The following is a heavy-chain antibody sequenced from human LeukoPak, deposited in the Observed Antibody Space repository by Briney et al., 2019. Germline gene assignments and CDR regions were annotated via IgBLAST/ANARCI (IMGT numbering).Heavy chain of an antibody. J-gene: IGHJ6*03. D-gene: IGHD2-2*02. CDR2: ANTRGNT. Sequence: SETLSLTCTVSGASITGNYYWSWIRQSAGKGLEWIGRANTRGNTNYNPPPKSRVTLSADASDNQISLKLGSVTAADTAVYYCVREARDCSSSICFTRTPPYYYYYMDVWGKGTTVTVSS. V-gene: IGHV4-4*07. CDR1: GASITGNYY. CDR3: VREARDCSSSICFTRTPPYYYYYMDV.